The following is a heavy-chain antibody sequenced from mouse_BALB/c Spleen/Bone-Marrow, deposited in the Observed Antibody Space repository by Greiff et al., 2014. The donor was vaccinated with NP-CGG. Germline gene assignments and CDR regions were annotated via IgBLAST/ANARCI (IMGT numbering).Heavy chain of an antibody. D-gene: IGHD1-1*01. CDR1: GYSITSGYT. Sequence: VQLKQSGPDLVKPSQSLSLTCTVTGYSITSGYTWPWIRQFPGNTLEWMGYIHYSGTTNYNPSLKSRISITRDTSKNQFFLQLNSVTTEDTATYYCAITTVVNAMDYWGQGTSVTVSS. V-gene: IGHV3-1*02. CDR2: IHYSGTT. CDR3: AITTVVNAMDY. J-gene: IGHJ4*01.